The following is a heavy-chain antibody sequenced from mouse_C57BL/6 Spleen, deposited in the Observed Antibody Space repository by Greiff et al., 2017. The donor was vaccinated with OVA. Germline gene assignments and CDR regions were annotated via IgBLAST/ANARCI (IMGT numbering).Heavy chain of an antibody. J-gene: IGHJ2*01. CDR1: GYTFTSYW. CDR2: INPSRGYT. CDR3: ARFPITTVFDY. V-gene: IGHV1-7*01. D-gene: IGHD1-1*01. Sequence: VQLQQSGAELAKPGASVKLSCKASGYTFTSYWMHWVKQRPGQGLEWIGYINPSRGYTKYNQQFKGKATLTADKSSSTAYMQLSSLTYEDSAVNYCARFPITTVFDYWGQGTTLTVSS.